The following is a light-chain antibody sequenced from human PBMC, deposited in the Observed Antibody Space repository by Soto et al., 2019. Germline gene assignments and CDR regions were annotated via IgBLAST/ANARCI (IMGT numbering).Light chain of an antibody. CDR1: QGVSSA. CDR2: GVS. Sequence: AVQLTQSPSSLSASVGDRVRIFGRASQGVSSALAWYRHKPGKAPELLIYGVSSLESGVPSRISGTGSGTDFTLTISSLQPEDFATYYCQQFNNFPLTFGGGTKVDIK. J-gene: IGKJ4*01. V-gene: IGKV1D-13*01. CDR3: QQFNNFPLT.